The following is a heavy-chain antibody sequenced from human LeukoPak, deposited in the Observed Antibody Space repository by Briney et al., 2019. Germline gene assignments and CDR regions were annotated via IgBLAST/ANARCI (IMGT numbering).Heavy chain of an antibody. CDR2: ISGGGGST. CDR1: GFSFRSYA. V-gene: IGHV3-23*01. CDR3: AKASDYDFWSGYYTY. D-gene: IGHD3-3*01. Sequence: GGSLRLSCAASGFSFRSYAMSWVRQAPGKGLEWVSAISGGGGSTYYADSVKGRFTISRDNSKNTLYLQMNSLRAEDTAVYYCAKASDYDFWSGYYTYWGQGTLVTVSS. J-gene: IGHJ4*02.